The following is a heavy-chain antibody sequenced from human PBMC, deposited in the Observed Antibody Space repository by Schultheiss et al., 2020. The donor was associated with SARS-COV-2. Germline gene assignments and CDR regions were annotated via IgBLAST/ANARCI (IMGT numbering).Heavy chain of an antibody. Sequence: GSLRLSCTVSGGSIRSYYWSWIRQPPGKDLEWVGYIFYSGNTDYNPSLKSRLTISVDTSKNQFSLKLRSVTAADTAVYYCAREAAAAAGGWFDPWGQGTLVTVSS. D-gene: IGHD6-13*01. J-gene: IGHJ5*02. V-gene: IGHV4-59*01. CDR1: GGSIRSYY. CDR3: AREAAAAAGGWFDP. CDR2: IFYSGNT.